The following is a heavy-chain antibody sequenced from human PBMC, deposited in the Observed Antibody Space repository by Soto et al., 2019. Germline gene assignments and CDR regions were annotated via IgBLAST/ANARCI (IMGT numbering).Heavy chain of an antibody. CDR3: ARDKDGMDV. J-gene: IGHJ6*02. V-gene: IGHV3-30*19. CDR2: ILYDGSNK. Sequence: GGSLRLSCAASGFTFSTYGMHWVRQAPGKGLEWVALILYDGSNKYYADSVKGRFTISRDNSKNTLYLQMNNFRIEDTAVYYCARDKDGMDVWGQGTTVTVS. CDR1: GFTFSTYG.